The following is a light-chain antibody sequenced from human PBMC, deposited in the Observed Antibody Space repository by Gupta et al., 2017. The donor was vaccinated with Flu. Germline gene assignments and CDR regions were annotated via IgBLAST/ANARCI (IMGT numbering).Light chain of an antibody. Sequence: PSSLSASVGDRVTITCRASQDIKSDLGWYQQKPGKAPKRLIYAASTLQSGVPSKFSGSGSGTEFTLTISSLQPEDFATYYCRQHNSYPITFGQGTQMEIK. CDR3: RQHNSYPIT. CDR1: QDIKSD. J-gene: IGKJ5*01. V-gene: IGKV1-17*01. CDR2: AAS.